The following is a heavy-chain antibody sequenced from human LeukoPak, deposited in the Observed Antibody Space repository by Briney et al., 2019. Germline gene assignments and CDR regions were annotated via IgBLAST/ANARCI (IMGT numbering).Heavy chain of an antibody. J-gene: IGHJ4*02. Sequence: SETLSLTCAVYGGSFSGYYWSWIRQPPGKGLEWIGEINHSGSTNYNPSLKSRVTISVDTSKNQFSLKLSSVTAADTAVYYCASLETVLLWFGEAGDYWGQGTLVTVSS. CDR2: INHSGST. V-gene: IGHV4-34*01. D-gene: IGHD3-10*01. CDR1: GGSFSGYY. CDR3: ASLETVLLWFGEAGDY.